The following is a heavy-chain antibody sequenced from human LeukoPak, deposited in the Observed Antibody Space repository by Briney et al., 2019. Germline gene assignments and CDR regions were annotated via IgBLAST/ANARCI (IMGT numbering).Heavy chain of an antibody. CDR1: GGSVTSSTYY. CDR2: IYYTGST. D-gene: IGHD4-23*01. Sequence: SETLSLTCTVSGGSVTSSTYYWSWIRQPPGKGLEWIGYIYYTGSTNYNPSLKSRVTISVDTSKNQLSLKLTSVTAADTAVYYCAREVWDYGGSKGLFDYWGQGTLVTVSS. V-gene: IGHV4-61*01. CDR3: AREVWDYGGSKGLFDY. J-gene: IGHJ4*02.